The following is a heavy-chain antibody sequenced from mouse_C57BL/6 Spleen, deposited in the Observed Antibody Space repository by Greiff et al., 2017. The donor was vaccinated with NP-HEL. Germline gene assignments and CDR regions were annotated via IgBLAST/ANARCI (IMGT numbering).Heavy chain of an antibody. Sequence: QVQLQQSGAELAKPGASVKLSCKASGYTFSSYWMHWVKQRPGQGLEWIGSINPITDYTKYNQMFKDKATLTADKSSSTAYMQLSSLTYEDSAVYYCARDFDVWGTGTTVTVSS. J-gene: IGHJ1*03. CDR1: GYTFSSYW. CDR3: ARDFDV. V-gene: IGHV1-7*01. CDR2: INPITDYT.